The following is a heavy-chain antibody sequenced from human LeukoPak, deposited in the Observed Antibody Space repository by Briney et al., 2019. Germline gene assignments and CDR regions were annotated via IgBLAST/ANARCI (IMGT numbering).Heavy chain of an antibody. CDR1: GFTFSSYA. J-gene: IGHJ5*02. Sequence: GGSLRLSCAASGFTFSSYAMSWVRQAPGKGLEWVSAISGSGGSTYYADSVKGRFTISRDNSKNTLYLQMNSLRAEDTAVYYCAKGGYCSSTSCHYNWFDPWGQGTLVTVSS. CDR3: AKGGYCSSTSCHYNWFDP. V-gene: IGHV3-23*01. D-gene: IGHD2-2*01. CDR2: ISGSGGST.